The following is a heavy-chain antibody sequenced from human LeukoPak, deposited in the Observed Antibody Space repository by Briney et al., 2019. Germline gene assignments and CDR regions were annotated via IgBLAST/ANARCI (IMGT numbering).Heavy chain of an antibody. CDR2: IKVSGGRT. Sequence: ASVKVSCKASGYTFRGFYVHRVRQAPGQGLEWMGIIKVSGGRTDYAQKFQGRVTMTRDMSTSTVYMELSNLRSEDTAVYYCAREPPESYHFDYWGQGTLVTVSS. CDR3: AREPPESYHFDY. D-gene: IGHD2-2*01. J-gene: IGHJ4*02. CDR1: GYTFRGFY. V-gene: IGHV1-46*01.